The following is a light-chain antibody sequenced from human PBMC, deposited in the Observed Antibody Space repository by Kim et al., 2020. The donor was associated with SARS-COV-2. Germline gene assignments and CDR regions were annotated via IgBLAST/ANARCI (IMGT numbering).Light chain of an antibody. Sequence: QSALTQPAPVSGSPGQSITISCTGTSSDVGGYNYVSWYQKHPGKAPKLIIYDVSNRPSGVSNRFSGSKSGNTASLTISGLQAEDEADYYCSSYTTSTSWVFGGGTQLTVL. CDR1: SSDVGGYNY. CDR2: DVS. V-gene: IGLV2-14*03. J-gene: IGLJ3*02. CDR3: SSYTTSTSWV.